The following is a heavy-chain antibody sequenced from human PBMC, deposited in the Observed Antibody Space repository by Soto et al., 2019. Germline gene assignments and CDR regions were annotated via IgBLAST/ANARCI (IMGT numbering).Heavy chain of an antibody. D-gene: IGHD3-3*01. CDR1: GNAFNSYD. J-gene: IGHJ5*02. Sequence: QVQLVQSGAEVKKPGASVTVSCKASGNAFNSYDINWVRQAPGQGLEWMGWMNPKSGNTGYAQKFQGRVTLTRNNSISTAYLELSSLRSGDTAVYYWAATFLPFLEWSNPYNWVDPWGQGTLVTVSS. CDR2: MNPKSGNT. CDR3: AATFLPFLEWSNPYNWVDP. V-gene: IGHV1-8*01.